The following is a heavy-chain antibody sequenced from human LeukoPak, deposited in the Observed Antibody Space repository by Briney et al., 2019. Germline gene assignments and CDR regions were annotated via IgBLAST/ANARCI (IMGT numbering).Heavy chain of an antibody. V-gene: IGHV1-2*02. J-gene: IGHJ4*02. CDR2: INPNSGGT. D-gene: IGHD6-19*01. Sequence: EASVKVSCEASGYTFTDYYIHWVRQAPGQGLEWMGGINPNSGGTNYAQKFQGRVTLTRDTSISTAYMDLSRLTSDDTAVYSCARAGGISVASQPFDYWGQGTLVTVSS. CDR1: GYTFTDYY. CDR3: ARAGGISVASQPFDY.